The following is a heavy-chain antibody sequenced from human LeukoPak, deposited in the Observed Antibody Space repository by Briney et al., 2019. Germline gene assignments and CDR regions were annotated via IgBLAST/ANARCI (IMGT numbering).Heavy chain of an antibody. CDR1: GFTFSSYA. CDR3: AKEPLAAAVHYFDY. V-gene: IGHV3-30*04. D-gene: IGHD6-13*01. CDR2: ISYDGSNK. Sequence: GRSLRLSCAASGFTFSSYAMHWVRQAPGKGLEWVAVISYDGSNKYYADSVKGRFTISRDNSKNTLYLQMNSLRAEDTAVYYCAKEPLAAAVHYFDYWGQGTLVTVSS. J-gene: IGHJ4*02.